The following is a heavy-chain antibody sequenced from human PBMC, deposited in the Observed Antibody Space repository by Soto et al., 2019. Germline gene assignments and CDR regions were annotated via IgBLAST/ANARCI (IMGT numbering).Heavy chain of an antibody. CDR2: IYYSGST. D-gene: IGHD6-19*01. J-gene: IGHJ4*02. Sequence: QVQPQESGPGLVKPSETLSLTCTVSGGSMSNSYWSWIRQPPGKGLEYIGYIYYSGSTNYNPSFWSRVTISIDTSKNQFSLKLNSVSAADTAVYYCARGGWSVDFWGQGTLVTVSS. CDR3: ARGGWSVDF. V-gene: IGHV4-59*01. CDR1: GGSMSNSY.